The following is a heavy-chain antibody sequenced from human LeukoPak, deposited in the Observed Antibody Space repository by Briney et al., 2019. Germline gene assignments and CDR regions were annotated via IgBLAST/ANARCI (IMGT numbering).Heavy chain of an antibody. CDR2: IYHSGST. CDR1: GGPISSTSYY. Sequence: SETLSPTCTVSGGPISSTSYYWGWIRQPPGKGLEWIGYIYHSGSTNYNPSLKSRVTISVDTSKNQFSLRLSSVTAADTAVYYCARDGYSGNDGLWGQGTLVTVSS. CDR3: ARDGYSGNDGL. V-gene: IGHV4-61*01. J-gene: IGHJ4*02. D-gene: IGHD5-12*01.